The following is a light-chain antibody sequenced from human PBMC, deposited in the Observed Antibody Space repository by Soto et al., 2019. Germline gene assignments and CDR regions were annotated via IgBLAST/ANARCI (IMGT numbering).Light chain of an antibody. CDR1: QSVSNNY. V-gene: IGKV3-20*01. CDR2: GAS. J-gene: IGKJ1*01. Sequence: EIVLTHSQGTLSLSPCERATLSSRASQSVSNNYLAWYQQKPGQAPRLLIYGASNRATGIPDRFSGSGSGTDFTLTISRLEPEDFAVYYCQQYGSSGTFGQGTKVDIK. CDR3: QQYGSSGT.